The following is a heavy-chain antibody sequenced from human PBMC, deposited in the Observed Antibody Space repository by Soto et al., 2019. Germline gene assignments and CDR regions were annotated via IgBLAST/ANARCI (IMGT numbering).Heavy chain of an antibody. D-gene: IGHD2-15*01. Sequence: QLQLQESGSGLVKPSQTLSLTCAVSGGSISSGGYSWSWIRQPPGKGLEWIGYIYHSGSTYYNPSLXSXGXIXXAGSKNQFSLKLSSVTAADTAVYYCARGQVVAAQHWGQGTLVTVSS. V-gene: IGHV4-30-2*01. CDR1: GGSISSGGYS. CDR2: IYHSGST. J-gene: IGHJ4*02. CDR3: ARGQVVAAQH.